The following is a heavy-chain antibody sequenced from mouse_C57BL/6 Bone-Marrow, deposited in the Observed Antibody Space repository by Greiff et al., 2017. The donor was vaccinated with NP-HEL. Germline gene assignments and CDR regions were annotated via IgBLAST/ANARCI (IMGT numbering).Heavy chain of an antibody. Sequence: VQLQQSGTVLARPGASVKMSCKTSGYTFTSYWMHWVKQRPGQGLEWIGAIYPGNSDTSYNQKFKGKAKLTAVTSASTAYMELSSLTNEDSAVYYCTRYYDYQYYAMDYWGQGTSVTVSS. D-gene: IGHD2-4*01. CDR2: IYPGNSDT. CDR1: GYTFTSYW. J-gene: IGHJ4*01. CDR3: TRYYDYQYYAMDY. V-gene: IGHV1-5*01.